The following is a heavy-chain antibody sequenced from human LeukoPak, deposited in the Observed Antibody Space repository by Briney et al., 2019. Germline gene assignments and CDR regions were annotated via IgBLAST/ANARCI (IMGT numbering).Heavy chain of an antibody. D-gene: IGHD1-26*01. CDR1: GGSISNNIYY. V-gene: IGHV4-39*07. J-gene: IGHJ4*02. Sequence: SETLSLTCSVSGGSISNNIYYWGWIRQPPGKGLEWIGNIYYSGSTYYNPSLKSRVIISVDTSKNQFSLKLGSVTAADTAVYYCATTTIRLGYWGQGTLVTVSS. CDR3: ATTTIRLGY. CDR2: IYYSGST.